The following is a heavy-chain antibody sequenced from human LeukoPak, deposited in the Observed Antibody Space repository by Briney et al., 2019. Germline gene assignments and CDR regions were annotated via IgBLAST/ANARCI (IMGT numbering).Heavy chain of an antibody. J-gene: IGHJ6*03. V-gene: IGHV4-34*01. D-gene: IGHD3-10*01. Sequence: SETLSLTCAVYGVSFSGYYWSWIRQPPGKGLEWIGEINHSGSTNYNPSLKSRVTISVDTSKNQFSLKLSSVTAADTAVYYCQVRGQDYYYYMDVWGKGTTVTISS. CDR1: GVSFSGYY. CDR2: INHSGST. CDR3: QVRGQDYYYYMDV.